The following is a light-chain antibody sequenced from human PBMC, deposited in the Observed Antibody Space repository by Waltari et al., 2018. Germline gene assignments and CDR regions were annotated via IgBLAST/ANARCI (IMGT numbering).Light chain of an antibody. Sequence: QSALTQPPSASGSPGQSVTISCTGTSSDVGGYNYVSWYQQHPGKATKLMIYEVSKPPSGGPDRFSGSKSGNTASLTVSGLQAEDEADYYCSSYAGSNNLIVGGGTKLTVL. J-gene: IGLJ2*01. CDR3: SSYAGSNNLI. CDR1: SSDVGGYNY. V-gene: IGLV2-8*01. CDR2: EVS.